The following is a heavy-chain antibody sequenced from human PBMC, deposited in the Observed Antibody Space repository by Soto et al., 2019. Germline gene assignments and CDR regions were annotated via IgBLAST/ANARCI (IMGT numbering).Heavy chain of an antibody. CDR1: SGSISSYY. CDR2: IYYSGNT. V-gene: IGHV4-59*08. D-gene: IGHD5-18*01. J-gene: IGHJ4*02. CDR3: ARSPSYSYGYFDY. Sequence: QVQLQESGPGLVKPSETLSLTCAVSSGSISSYYWSWIRQPPGKGLEWIGYIYYSGNTNYNPSLKSRVTMSVDTSKNQFSLKLSSVTAADTAVYYCARSPSYSYGYFDYWGQGTLVTVSS.